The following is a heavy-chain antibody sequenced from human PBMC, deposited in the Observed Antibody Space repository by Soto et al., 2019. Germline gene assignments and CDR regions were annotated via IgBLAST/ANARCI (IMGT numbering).Heavy chain of an antibody. CDR3: AKAEYSSPAGTRAPFDY. V-gene: IGHV3-23*01. Sequence: PGGSLRLSCAASGFTFSNYVMSWIRQAPGKGLEWVSAISGSGGSTYYADSVKGRFTISGDNSKNTLYLQMNSLRAEDTAVYYCAKAEYSSPAGTRAPFDYWGQGTLVTVSS. CDR1: GFTFSNYV. J-gene: IGHJ4*02. D-gene: IGHD6-6*01. CDR2: ISGSGGST.